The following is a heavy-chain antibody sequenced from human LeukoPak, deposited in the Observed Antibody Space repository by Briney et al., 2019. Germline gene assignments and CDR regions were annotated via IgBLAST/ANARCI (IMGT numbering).Heavy chain of an antibody. CDR2: IIPIFGTA. Sequence: SVKVSCKASGYTFTSYAMHWVRQAPGQGLEWMGGIIPIFGTANYAQKFQGRVTITADESTSTAYMELSSLRSEDTAVYYCARGSSGWYGAGVDYWGQGTLVTVSS. D-gene: IGHD6-19*01. J-gene: IGHJ4*02. V-gene: IGHV1-69*13. CDR1: GYTFTSYA. CDR3: ARGSSGWYGAGVDY.